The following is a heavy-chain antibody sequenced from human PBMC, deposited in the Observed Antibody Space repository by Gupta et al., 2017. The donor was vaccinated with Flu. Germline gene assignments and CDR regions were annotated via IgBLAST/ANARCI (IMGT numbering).Heavy chain of an antibody. CDR1: GGAISSYY. J-gene: IGHJ5*02. Sequence: QVQLPESGPGLVKPSETLSLTCTVSGGAISSYYWSWIRQPPGKGLEWIGYIYYSGSTNYNPSLKSRVTISVDTSKNQFSLKLSSVTAEDTAVYYCASTPIYGEYAHNWFDLWGQGTRVTVSS. CDR3: ASTPIYGEYAHNWFDL. D-gene: IGHD4-17*01. V-gene: IGHV4-59*01. CDR2: IYYSGST.